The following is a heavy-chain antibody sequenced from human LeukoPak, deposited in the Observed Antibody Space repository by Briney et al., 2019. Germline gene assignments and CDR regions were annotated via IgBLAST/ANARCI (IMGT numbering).Heavy chain of an antibody. CDR2: MNPNSCNT. Sequence: ASVKLSCNASGYTFTSYDINWLRQATGQGLECMGWMNPNSCNTGYAQKFQGRATMHRNSSIRKDYMELSKLRSEDTAVYFCAREPSVRLKNSGSYYFDYWGQGTLVTVSS. J-gene: IGHJ4*02. CDR1: GYTFTSYD. V-gene: IGHV1-8*01. D-gene: IGHD1-26*01. CDR3: AREPSVRLKNSGSYYFDY.